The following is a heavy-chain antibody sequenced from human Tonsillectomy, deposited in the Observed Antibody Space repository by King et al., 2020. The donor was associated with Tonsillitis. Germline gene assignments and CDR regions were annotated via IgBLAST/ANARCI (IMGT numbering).Heavy chain of an antibody. CDR2: ISSNGGST. CDR1: GFTFSSYA. V-gene: IGHV3-64D*06. D-gene: IGHD2-15*01. J-gene: IGHJ5*02. Sequence: VQLVESGGGLVQPGGSLRLSCSASGFTFSSYAMHWVRQAPGKGLEYVSAISSNGGSTYYADSVKGRFTISRDNSKNTLYLQMSSLRAEDTAVYYCVKDLWSGGSYQHLWGQGTLVTVSS. CDR3: VKDLWSGGSYQHL.